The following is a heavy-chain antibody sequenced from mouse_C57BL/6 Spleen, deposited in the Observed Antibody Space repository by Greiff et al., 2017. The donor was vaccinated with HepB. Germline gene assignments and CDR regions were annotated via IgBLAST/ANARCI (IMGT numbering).Heavy chain of an antibody. CDR3: AGREYQGWFAY. CDR2: INPNNGGT. V-gene: IGHV1-22*01. CDR1: GYTFTDYN. D-gene: IGHD5-1*01. J-gene: IGHJ3*01. Sequence: EVQLQQSGPELVKPGASVKMSCKASGYTFTDYNMHWVKQSHGKSLEWIGNINPNNGGTSYNEKFKGKATLTVNKAASTAYMELRSLTSEASAVYYCAGREYQGWFAYWGQGTLVTVSA.